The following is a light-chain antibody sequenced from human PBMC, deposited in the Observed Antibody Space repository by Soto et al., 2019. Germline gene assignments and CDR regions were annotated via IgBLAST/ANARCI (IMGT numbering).Light chain of an antibody. J-gene: IGKJ4*01. CDR2: DAS. CDR3: QQYEILVT. V-gene: IGKV1-33*01. Sequence: DIQMTQSPSSLSASVGDRVTFTCQASQDISNYLNWYQHKPGKPPKLLIYDASNLHTGVPSRFSGSGSGTDFTFSISSLLPEDMAIYYCQQYEILVTFGGGTKVEI. CDR1: QDISNY.